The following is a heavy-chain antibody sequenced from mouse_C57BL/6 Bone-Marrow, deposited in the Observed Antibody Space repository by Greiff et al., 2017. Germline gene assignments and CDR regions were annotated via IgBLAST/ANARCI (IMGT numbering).Heavy chain of an antibody. CDR3: AREGNYYGRSSAWFAY. J-gene: IGHJ3*01. CDR2: IDPSDSYT. CDR1: GYTFTSYW. V-gene: IGHV1-69*01. D-gene: IGHD1-1*01. Sequence: QVQLQQPGAELVMPGASVKLSCKASGYTFTSYWMHWVKQRPGQGLEWIGEIDPSDSYTNYNQKFKGKSTLTVDKSSSTAYMQLSSLTSEDSAVYYCAREGNYYGRSSAWFAYWGQGTLVTVSA.